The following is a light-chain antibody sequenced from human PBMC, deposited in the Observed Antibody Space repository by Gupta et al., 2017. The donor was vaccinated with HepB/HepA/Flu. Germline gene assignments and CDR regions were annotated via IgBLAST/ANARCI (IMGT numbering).Light chain of an antibody. V-gene: IGLV2-14*01. CDR2: DVS. CDR3: SSLTTSATVV. Sequence: QSALTQPASVSGSTGQSLTIPCTGTSSDVGVYNYVSWYRQSPGKAPKLMIYDVSNRPSGVSDRFSGSKSGNTASLTISGLQAEDEADYYCSSLTTSATVVFGGGTRLTVL. CDR1: SSDVGVYNY. J-gene: IGLJ2*01.